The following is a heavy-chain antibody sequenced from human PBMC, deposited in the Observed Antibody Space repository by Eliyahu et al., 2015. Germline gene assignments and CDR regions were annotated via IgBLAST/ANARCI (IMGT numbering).Heavy chain of an antibody. CDR1: GYSFTXXX. D-gene: IGHD5-18*01. CDR3: ARLGQLWLLEGGGHGMDV. J-gene: IGHJ6*02. V-gene: IGHV5-51*01. Sequence: EVQLVQSGAEVKKPGESLKISCKGSGYSFTXXXXGXVRQMPGKGLEWXGIIYPGDSDTRYSPSFQGQVTISADKSISTAYLQWSSLKASDTAMYYCARLGQLWLLEGGGHGMDVWGQGTTVTVSS. CDR2: IYPGDSDT.